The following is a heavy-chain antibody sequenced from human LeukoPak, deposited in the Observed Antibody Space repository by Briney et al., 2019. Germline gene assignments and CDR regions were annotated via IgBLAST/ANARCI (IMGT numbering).Heavy chain of an antibody. Sequence: ASVKVSCKASGYTFTVYYMHWVRQAPGQGLEWMGGIIPIFGTANYAQKFQGRVTITADESTSTAYMELSSLRSEDTAVYYCARDLDYWGQGTLVTVSS. CDR3: ARDLDY. J-gene: IGHJ4*02. CDR2: IIPIFGTA. V-gene: IGHV1-69*13. CDR1: GYTFTVYY.